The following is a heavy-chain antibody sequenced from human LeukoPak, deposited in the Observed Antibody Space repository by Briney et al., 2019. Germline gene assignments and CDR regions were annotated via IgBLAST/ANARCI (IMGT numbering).Heavy chain of an antibody. D-gene: IGHD3-22*01. Sequence: ASVKVSCKASGYTFTSYGISWVRQAPGQGLEWMGWISAYNGNTNYAQKLQGRVTMTTDTSTSTAYMELRSLRSDDTAVYYCATCVYYYDSSGYCPFAPWGKGPLVTVSS. CDR3: ATCVYYYDSSGYCPFAP. CDR2: ISAYNGNT. CDR1: GYTFTSYG. V-gene: IGHV1-18*01. J-gene: IGHJ5*02.